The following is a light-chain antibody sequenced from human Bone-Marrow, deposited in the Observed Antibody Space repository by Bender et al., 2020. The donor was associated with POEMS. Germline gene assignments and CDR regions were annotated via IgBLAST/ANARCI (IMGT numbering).Light chain of an antibody. CDR3: AAWDDSLNGLV. CDR1: SSNIGTNT. Sequence: QSVLTQPPSASGTPGQRVTISCSGSSSNIGTNTVNWYRQLPGTAPQLLIYSNNERPSGLPDRFSGSKSGTSASLAISGLQSEDEAEYYCAAWDDSLNGLVFGTGTKVTVL. J-gene: IGLJ1*01. V-gene: IGLV1-44*01. CDR2: SNN.